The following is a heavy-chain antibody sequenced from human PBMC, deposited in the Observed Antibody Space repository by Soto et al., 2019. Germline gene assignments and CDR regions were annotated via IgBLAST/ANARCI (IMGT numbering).Heavy chain of an antibody. J-gene: IGHJ3*02. V-gene: IGHV1-69*13. CDR3: ARCYASSGYYSYAFDI. Sequence: SVKVSCKASGGTFSSYAISWVRQAPGQGLEWMGGIIPIFGTANYAQKFQGRVTITADESTSTAYMELSSLRSEDTAVYYCARCYASSGYYSYAFDIWGQGTMVTVSS. D-gene: IGHD3-22*01. CDR2: IIPIFGTA. CDR1: GGTFSSYA.